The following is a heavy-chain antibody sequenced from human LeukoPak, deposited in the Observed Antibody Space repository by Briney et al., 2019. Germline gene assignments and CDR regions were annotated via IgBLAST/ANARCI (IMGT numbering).Heavy chain of an antibody. V-gene: IGHV4-34*01. CDR1: GGSFSGYY. CDR3: ARLSMMEGIDAFDI. J-gene: IGHJ3*02. Sequence: SETLSLTCAVYGGSFSGYYWSWIRQPPGKGLEWIGEINHSGSTYYNPSLKSRVTISVDTSKNQFSLKLSSVTAADTAVYYCARLSMMEGIDAFDIWGQGTMVTVSS. D-gene: IGHD1-1*01. CDR2: INHSGST.